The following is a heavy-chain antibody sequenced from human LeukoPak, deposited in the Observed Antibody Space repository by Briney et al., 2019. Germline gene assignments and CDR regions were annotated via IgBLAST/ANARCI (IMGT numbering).Heavy chain of an antibody. CDR2: INHSGST. CDR1: GGSFSGYY. D-gene: IGHD4-17*01. J-gene: IGHJ6*02. Sequence: SETLSLTCAVYGGSFSGYYWSWIRQPPGKGLEWIGEINHSGSTNYNPSLKSRVTISVDTSKNQFSLKLSSVTAADTAVYYCAGTVTDSRTQAYYYYGMDVWGQGTTVTVS. V-gene: IGHV4-34*01. CDR3: AGTVTDSRTQAYYYYGMDV.